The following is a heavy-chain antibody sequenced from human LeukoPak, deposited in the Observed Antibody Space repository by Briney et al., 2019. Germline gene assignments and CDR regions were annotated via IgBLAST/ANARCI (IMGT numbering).Heavy chain of an antibody. D-gene: IGHD3-3*01. J-gene: IGHJ6*02. CDR3: ASLSSRYYDFWSGPSMGV. CDR1: GDSISSYY. CDR2: IYYSGST. V-gene: IGHV4-59*01. Sequence: SETLSLTCTVSGDSISSYYWSWIRQPPGKGLEWIGNIYYSGSTNHNPSLKSRVTISVDTSKNQFSLKLNSVTAADTAVYYCASLSSRYYDFWSGPSMGVWGQGTTVTVSS.